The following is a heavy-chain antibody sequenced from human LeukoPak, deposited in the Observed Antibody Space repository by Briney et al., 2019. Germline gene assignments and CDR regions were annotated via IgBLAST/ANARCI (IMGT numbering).Heavy chain of an antibody. CDR3: ATLAPRGYSGYDSDGIDY. Sequence: ASVKVSFKASGYTFTGYYMHWVRQAPGQGLEWMGWINPNSGGTNYAQKFQGRVTMTRDTSISTAYMELSRLRSDDTAVYYCATLAPRGYSGYDSDGIDYWGQGTLVTVSS. CDR2: INPNSGGT. J-gene: IGHJ4*02. D-gene: IGHD5-12*01. V-gene: IGHV1-2*02. CDR1: GYTFTGYY.